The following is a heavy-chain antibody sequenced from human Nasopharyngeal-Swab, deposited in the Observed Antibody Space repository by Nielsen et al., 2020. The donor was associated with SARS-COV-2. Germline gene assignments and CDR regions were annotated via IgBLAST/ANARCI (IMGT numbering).Heavy chain of an antibody. CDR2: IWYDGSNK. V-gene: IGHV3-33*01. D-gene: IGHD1-26*01. Sequence: GESLKISCAASGFTFSSYGMHWVRQAPGKGLEWVAVIWYDGSNKYYADSVKGRFTISRDNSKNTLYLQMNSLRAEDTAVYYCARYSGSYPDYWGQGTLVTVSS. CDR3: ARYSGSYPDY. CDR1: GFTFSSYG. J-gene: IGHJ4*02.